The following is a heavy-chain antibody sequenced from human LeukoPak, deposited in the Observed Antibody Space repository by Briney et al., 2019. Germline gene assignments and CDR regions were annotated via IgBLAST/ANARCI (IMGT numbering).Heavy chain of an antibody. CDR2: ISSSSRYI. CDR1: AFTYNYYS. J-gene: IGHJ6*03. Sequence: GESLKISCAASAFTYNYYSMNWVRQAPGKGLEWVSSISSSSRYIYYADSVKGRFTISRDNAKNSLYLQMNSLRAEDTAVYYCARDREEDYYMDVWGKGTTVTVSS. CDR3: ARDREEDYYMDV. V-gene: IGHV3-21*01.